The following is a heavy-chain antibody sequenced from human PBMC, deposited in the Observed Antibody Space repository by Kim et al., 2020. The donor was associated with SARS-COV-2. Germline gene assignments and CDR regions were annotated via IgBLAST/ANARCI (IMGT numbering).Heavy chain of an antibody. J-gene: IGHJ4*02. Sequence: GGSLRLSCAASGFTFDDYAMHWVRQAPGKGLEWVSLISGDGGSTYYADSVKGRFTISRDNSKNSLYLQMKSLRTEDTALYYCAKSESPKWLRSYYFDYWGQGTLVTVSS. V-gene: IGHV3-43*02. D-gene: IGHD5-12*01. CDR1: GFTFDDYA. CDR2: ISGDGGST. CDR3: AKSESPKWLRSYYFDY.